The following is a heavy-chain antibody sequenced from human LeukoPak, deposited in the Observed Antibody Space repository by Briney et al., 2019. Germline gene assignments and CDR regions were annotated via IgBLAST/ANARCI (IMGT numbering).Heavy chain of an antibody. D-gene: IGHD2-2*01. CDR3: ARDHLGYQLPRYYFDY. Sequence: ASVKVSCKASAYTFTGYYMHWVRQAPGQGLEWMGWINPNSGGTNYAQKFQGRVTMTRDTSISTAYMELSRLRSDDTAVYYCARDHLGYQLPRYYFDYWGQGTLVTVSS. V-gene: IGHV1-2*02. J-gene: IGHJ4*02. CDR1: AYTFTGYY. CDR2: INPNSGGT.